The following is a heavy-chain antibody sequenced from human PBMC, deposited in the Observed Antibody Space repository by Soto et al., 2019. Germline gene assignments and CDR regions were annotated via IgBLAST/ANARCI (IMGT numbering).Heavy chain of an antibody. J-gene: IGHJ3*02. CDR3: AKGGPCSGGSCYSCCAFDI. CDR1: GFTFDDYA. V-gene: IGHV3-9*01. D-gene: IGHD2-15*01. Sequence: GGSLRLSCAASGFTFDDYAMHWVRQAPGKGLEWVSGISWNSGSIGYADSVKGRFTISRDNAKNSLYLQMNSLRAEDTALYYCAKGGPCSGGSCYSCCAFDIWGQGTMVTVSS. CDR2: ISWNSGSI.